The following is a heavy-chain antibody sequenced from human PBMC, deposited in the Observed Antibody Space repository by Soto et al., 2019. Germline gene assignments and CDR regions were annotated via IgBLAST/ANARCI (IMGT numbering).Heavy chain of an antibody. CDR2: VGWNGGDI. D-gene: IGHD2-2*01. CDR1: GFTLDDYT. V-gene: IGHV3-9*01. J-gene: IGHJ6*02. Sequence: VQLVESGGGLVQPGGSLRLSCAASGFTLDDYTMHWVRQAPGKGLEWVSGVGWNGGDIVYADSVKGRFTVSRDNTKNSLYLEVNSLRAEDTAIYYCAKDTAVVVPVSTSYFHYYGLDVWGQGTTVTVS. CDR3: AKDTAVVVPVSTSYFHYYGLDV.